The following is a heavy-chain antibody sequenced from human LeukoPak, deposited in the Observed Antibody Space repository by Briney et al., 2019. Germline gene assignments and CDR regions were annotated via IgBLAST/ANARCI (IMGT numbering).Heavy chain of an antibody. V-gene: IGHV3-74*01. J-gene: IGHJ4*02. D-gene: IGHD3-22*01. CDR2: INSDGSST. CDR1: GFTFSSYW. Sequence: GGSLRLSCAASGFTFSSYWMHWVRQAPGKGLVWVSRINSDGSSTYYADSVKGRFTISRHNSKNTLYLQMNSLRAEDTAVYYCARTSYYYDSSGYYYRDWGQGTLVTVSS. CDR3: ARTSYYYDSSGYYYRD.